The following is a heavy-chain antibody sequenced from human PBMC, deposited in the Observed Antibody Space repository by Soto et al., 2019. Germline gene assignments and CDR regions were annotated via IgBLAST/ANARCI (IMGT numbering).Heavy chain of an antibody. D-gene: IGHD2-2*01. V-gene: IGHV4-30-4*01. CDR3: ARDLHCISTSCYRDSWLDS. CDR1: GGSISSVDYY. Sequence: SETLSLTCTVSGGSISSVDYYWSWIRQPPGKGLEWIGYIYYSGSTYYNPSLKSRVTISVDTSKNQFSLKLSSVTAADTAVYYCARDLHCISTSCYRDSWLDSWGQGTLVTVSS. CDR2: IYYSGST. J-gene: IGHJ5*01.